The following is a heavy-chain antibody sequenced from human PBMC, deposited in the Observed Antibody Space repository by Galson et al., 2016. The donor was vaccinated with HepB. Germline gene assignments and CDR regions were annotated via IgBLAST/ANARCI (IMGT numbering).Heavy chain of an antibody. V-gene: IGHV3-23*01. D-gene: IGHD6-19*01. J-gene: IGHJ4*02. CDR3: AKDLYTVPGFFDY. CDR2: INNSGGST. Sequence: SLRLSCAASGFTFGTYAMSWVRQAPGKGLEWVSGINNSGGSTYHADSVKGRFTISRDISKNTLFLQMNSLRVEDTAVYYCAKDLYTVPGFFDYWGQGTLVTVSS. CDR1: GFTFGTYA.